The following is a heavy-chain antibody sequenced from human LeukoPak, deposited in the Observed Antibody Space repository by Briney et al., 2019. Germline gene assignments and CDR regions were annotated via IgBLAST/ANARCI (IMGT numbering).Heavy chain of an antibody. V-gene: IGHV3-30*02. Sequence: PGGSLRLSXAASGFTFSSYGMHWVRQAPGKGLEWVAFIRYDGSNKYYADSVEGRFTISRDNSKNTLYLQMNSLRAEDTAVYYCAKDANWGSGYYYYYMDVWGKGTTVTVSS. D-gene: IGHD7-27*01. CDR1: GFTFSSYG. CDR3: AKDANWGSGYYYYYMDV. CDR2: IRYDGSNK. J-gene: IGHJ6*03.